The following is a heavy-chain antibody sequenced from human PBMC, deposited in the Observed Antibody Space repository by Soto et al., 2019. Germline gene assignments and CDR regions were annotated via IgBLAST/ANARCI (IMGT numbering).Heavy chain of an antibody. CDR1: WDSVSSNSAA. CDR2: TYYRSKWYN. J-gene: IGHJ3*02. V-gene: IGHV6-1*01. Sequence: PSQTLSLTCAISWDSVSSNSAAWNWIRQSPSRGLEWLGRTYYRSKWYNDYAVSVKSRITINPDTSKNQFSLQLNSVTPEDTAVYYCARLRGYSYGYADAFDIWGQGTMVTVSS. CDR3: ARLRGYSYGYADAFDI. D-gene: IGHD5-18*01.